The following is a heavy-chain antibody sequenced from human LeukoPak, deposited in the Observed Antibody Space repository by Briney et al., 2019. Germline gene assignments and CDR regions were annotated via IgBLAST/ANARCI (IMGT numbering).Heavy chain of an antibody. Sequence: PSETLSLTCTVSGGSISSSSYYWGWIRQPPGKGLEWIGSIYYSGSTYYNPSLKSRVTISVDTSKNQFSLKLSSVTAADTAVHYCARGSLTYYDSSGYYYRAFDIWGQGTMVTVSS. D-gene: IGHD3-22*01. CDR2: IYYSGST. V-gene: IGHV4-39*07. CDR3: ARGSLTYYDSSGYYYRAFDI. J-gene: IGHJ3*02. CDR1: GGSISSSSYY.